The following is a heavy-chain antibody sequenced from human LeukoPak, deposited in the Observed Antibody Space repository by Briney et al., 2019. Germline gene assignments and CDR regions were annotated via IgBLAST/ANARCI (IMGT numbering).Heavy chain of an antibody. V-gene: IGHV3-30*04. Sequence: GRSLRLSCAASGFTFSSYAMHWVRQAPGKGLEWVAVISYDGSNKYYADSVKGRFTIPRDNSKNTLYLQMNSLRAEDTAVYYCARDLNNGIVVVPAAILSYWGQGTLVTVSS. CDR3: ARDLNNGIVVVPAAILSY. CDR2: ISYDGSNK. D-gene: IGHD2-2*01. J-gene: IGHJ4*02. CDR1: GFTFSSYA.